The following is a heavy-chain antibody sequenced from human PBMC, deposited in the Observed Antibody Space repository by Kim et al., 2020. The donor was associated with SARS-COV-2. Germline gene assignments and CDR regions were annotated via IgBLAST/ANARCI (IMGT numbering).Heavy chain of an antibody. J-gene: IGHJ3*02. V-gene: IGHV3-73*01. D-gene: IGHD1-26*01. CDR3: ARGPPSTWSYWEAFDI. Sequence: GGSLRLSCAGSGFIFSDSAMRWVRQASGKGLEWVCRIRSKTNTYATVYAASIRGRITISRDDSKNTAYLQMNSLKTEDTAVYYCARGPPSTWSYWEAFDIWGQGTVVTVSS. CDR1: GFIFSDSA. CDR2: IRSKTNTYAT.